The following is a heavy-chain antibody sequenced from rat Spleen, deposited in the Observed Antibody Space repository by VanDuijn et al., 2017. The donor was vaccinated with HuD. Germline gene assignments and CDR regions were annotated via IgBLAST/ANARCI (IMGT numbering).Heavy chain of an antibody. CDR1: GFTFSNYA. CDR2: LSYDATAP. Sequence: EVHLVESGGGLVQPGRSLKLSCAASGFTFSNYAMAWVRQAPTKGLEWVATLSYDATAPYYRDSVKGRFTISRDNAKSTLYLQMNSLRSEDTATYYCTRDLLYYYSGAGNYFDYWGQGVMVTVSS. V-gene: IGHV5-29*01. D-gene: IGHD1-1*01. CDR3: TRDLLYYYSGAGNYFDY. J-gene: IGHJ2*01.